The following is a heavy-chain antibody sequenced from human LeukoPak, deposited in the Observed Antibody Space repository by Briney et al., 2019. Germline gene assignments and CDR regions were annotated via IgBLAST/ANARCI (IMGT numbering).Heavy chain of an antibody. V-gene: IGHV3-48*03. CDR3: ARHYDSSGYYYVY. Sequence: GGSLRLSCAASGFTFSSYAMNWVRQAPGKGLEWVSYISSSGSTIYYADSVKGRFTISRDNAKNSLYLQMNSLRAEDTAVYYCARHYDSSGYYYVYWGQGTLVTVSS. J-gene: IGHJ4*02. D-gene: IGHD3-22*01. CDR2: ISSSGSTI. CDR1: GFTFSSYA.